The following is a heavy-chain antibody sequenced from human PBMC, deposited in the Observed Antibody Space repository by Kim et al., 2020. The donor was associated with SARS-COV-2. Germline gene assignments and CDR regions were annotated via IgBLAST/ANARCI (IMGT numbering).Heavy chain of an antibody. CDR3: ARDRWKSSGGYEFYYYYGRDV. CDR1: GYTFISHG. CDR2: ISAYNGNT. J-gene: IGHJ6*02. D-gene: IGHD6-19*01. V-gene: IGHV1-18*04. Sequence: ASVKVSCKASGYTFISHGISWVRQAPGQGLDGMGRISAYNGNTNYAQKLQGRVTMTTDTSTSTAYMELRSLRSDDTAVYYCARDRWKSSGGYEFYYYYGRDVWGQEAGDPVS.